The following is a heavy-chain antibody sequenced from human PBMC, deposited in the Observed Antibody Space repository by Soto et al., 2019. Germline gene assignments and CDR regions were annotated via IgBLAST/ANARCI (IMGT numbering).Heavy chain of an antibody. CDR2: IWYDGSNK. CDR1: GWTFRSYG. CDR3: ARGRCSGGSCYSLVYFQH. D-gene: IGHD2-15*01. V-gene: IGHV3-33*01. J-gene: IGHJ1*01. Sequence: PGGALRLSCAACGWTFRSYGMQWVRQAPGKGLEWVAVIWYDGSNKYYADSVKGRFTISRDNSKNTLYLQMNSLRAEDTAVYYCARGRCSGGSCYSLVYFQHWGQGTLVTVSS.